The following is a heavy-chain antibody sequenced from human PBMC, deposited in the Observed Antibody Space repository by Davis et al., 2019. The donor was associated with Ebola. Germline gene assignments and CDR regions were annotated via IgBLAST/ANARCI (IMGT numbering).Heavy chain of an antibody. J-gene: IGHJ6*04. D-gene: IGHD1-26*01. V-gene: IGHV1-18*04. CDR2: ISAYNGNT. CDR1: GYTFTSYG. CDR3: ARAGYGSDLPDTYFYYYGMDV. Sequence: AASVKVSCKASGYTFTSYGISWVRQAPGQGLEWMGWISAYNGNTNYAQKLQGRVTMTRDTSTSTVYMELNSLGYDDTAVHFCARAGYGSDLPDTYFYYYGMDVWGKGTTVAVSS.